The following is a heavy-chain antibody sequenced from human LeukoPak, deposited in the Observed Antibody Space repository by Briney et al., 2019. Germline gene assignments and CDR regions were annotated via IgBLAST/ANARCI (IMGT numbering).Heavy chain of an antibody. D-gene: IGHD4-11*01. V-gene: IGHV3-64D*09. Sequence: PGGSLRLSCSASGFTFSSCAMHWVRQAPGKGLEYVSAISSNGGSTYYADSVKGRFTISRDNSKNTLYLQMSSLRAEDTAVYYCVKVAYSNYVFWFDPWGQGTLVTVSS. CDR1: GFTFSSCA. J-gene: IGHJ5*02. CDR3: VKVAYSNYVFWFDP. CDR2: ISSNGGST.